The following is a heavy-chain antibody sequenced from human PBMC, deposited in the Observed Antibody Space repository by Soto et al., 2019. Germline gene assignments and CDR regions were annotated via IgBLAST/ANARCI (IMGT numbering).Heavy chain of an antibody. CDR1: GGSITGFY. CDR2: IYYNGGA. V-gene: IGHV4-59*01. J-gene: IGHJ4*02. CDR3: ARGTVTTRYFYS. Sequence: SETLSLTCTVSGGSITGFYWSWIRQPPGMGLQWLGYIYYNGGANYNPSLKSRVTMSVDTSKNQFSLSLSSVTAADTAVYYCARGTVTTRYFYSWGQGMLVTVS. D-gene: IGHD4-17*01.